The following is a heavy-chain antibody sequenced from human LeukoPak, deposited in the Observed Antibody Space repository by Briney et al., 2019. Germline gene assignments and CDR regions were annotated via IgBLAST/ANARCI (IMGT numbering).Heavy chain of an antibody. V-gene: IGHV4-59*08. CDR1: GGSISNYY. J-gene: IGHJ4*02. D-gene: IGHD1-26*01. Sequence: SETLSLTCTVSGGSISNYYWSWIRQPPGKGLEWIGFIYYSGTTHYNPSLKSRVTMSVATSNNQFSLRLSSVTAADTAIYYCVRHSGASPHYFDYWGQGALVTVSS. CDR2: IYYSGTT. CDR3: VRHSGASPHYFDY.